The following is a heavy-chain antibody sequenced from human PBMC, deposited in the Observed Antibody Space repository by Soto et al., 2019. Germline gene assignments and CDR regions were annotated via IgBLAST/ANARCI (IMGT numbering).Heavy chain of an antibody. D-gene: IGHD3-22*01. CDR1: GGSISSGGYY. CDR3: ARVDDSSGFFDY. V-gene: IGHV4-31*03. CDR2: IYYSGST. J-gene: IGHJ4*02. Sequence: SETLSLTCTVSGGSISSGGYYWSWIRQHPGKGLEWIGYIYYSGSTYYNPSLKSRVTISVDTSKNQFSLKPSSVTAADTAVYYCARVDDSSGFFDYWGQGTLVTVSS.